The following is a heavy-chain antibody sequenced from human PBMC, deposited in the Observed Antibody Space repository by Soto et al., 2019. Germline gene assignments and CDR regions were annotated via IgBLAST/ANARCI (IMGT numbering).Heavy chain of an antibody. V-gene: IGHV1-69*01. CDR3: ARDRDDSRGFYHRYYFNY. D-gene: IGHD3-22*01. CDR2: IVPLFGTA. CDR1: GGTFSNYA. J-gene: IGHJ4*02. Sequence: QEQLVQSGAEVKKPGSSVTVSCKASGGTFSNYAISWVRQAPGQGLEWMGGIVPLFGTANCGQKFYGRVTITADESTRTVYLELSSLRSEDTAIYYCARDRDDSRGFYHRYYFNYWGQGTLVTVSS.